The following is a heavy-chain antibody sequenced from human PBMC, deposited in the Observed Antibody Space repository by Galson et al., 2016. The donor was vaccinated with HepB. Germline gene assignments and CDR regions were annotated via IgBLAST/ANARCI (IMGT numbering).Heavy chain of an antibody. CDR2: INAGGNNR. CDR1: GFTFSTCP. Sequence: SLRLSCAASGFTFSTCPMGWVRQAPGKGPEWVSGINAGGNNRYYSDSVKGRFAISRDNSKNTLYLQLDNLRGEDTAVYYCVKYVGLDGFDYWGQGTLVIVSS. D-gene: IGHD3/OR15-3a*01. J-gene: IGHJ4*02. V-gene: IGHV3-23*01. CDR3: VKYVGLDGFDY.